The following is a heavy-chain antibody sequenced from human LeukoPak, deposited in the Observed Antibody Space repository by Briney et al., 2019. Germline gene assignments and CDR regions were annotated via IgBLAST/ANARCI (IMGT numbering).Heavy chain of an antibody. Sequence: GGSLRLSCVASGFTFSRYWIHWVRQAPGKGLVWVSSISSDGSSTSYADSVKGRFTISRDNAKNTLSLQMNSLRAEDTAVYYCARDHGSYYFDYWGQGILVTVSS. CDR1: GFTFSRYW. CDR3: ARDHGSYYFDY. D-gene: IGHD3-10*01. CDR2: ISSDGSST. V-gene: IGHV3-74*01. J-gene: IGHJ4*02.